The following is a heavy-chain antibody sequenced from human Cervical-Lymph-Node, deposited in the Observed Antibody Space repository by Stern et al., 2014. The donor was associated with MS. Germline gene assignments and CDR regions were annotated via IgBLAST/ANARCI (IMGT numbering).Heavy chain of an antibody. D-gene: IGHD6-6*01. Sequence: QVPLRESGPALVKPTQPLTLTCTFSGFSLTTNGMCVSWIRPPPAQALEGLTFIDWDDDKSYNTSLKTRLTISKDTSKNQVVLTMTNMDPVDTATYYCARFYSSSSFADAFDIWGQGTMVTVSS. CDR2: IDWDDDK. J-gene: IGHJ3*02. V-gene: IGHV2-70*01. CDR1: GFSLTTNGMC. CDR3: ARFYSSSSFADAFDI.